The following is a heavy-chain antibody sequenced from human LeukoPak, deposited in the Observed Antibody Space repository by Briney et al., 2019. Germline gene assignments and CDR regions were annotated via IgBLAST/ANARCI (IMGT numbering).Heavy chain of an antibody. CDR2: IKEDGSEK. D-gene: IGHD2-2*01. CDR3: ARDLGEGYCSSTSCYLDY. CDR1: GFTFSSYW. Sequence: GGSVRLSCAASGFTFSSYWVSWVRQAPGKGLEWVANIKEDGSEKYYVDSVKGRFTISRDNAKNSLYLQMNSLRAEDTAVYYCARDLGEGYCSSTSCYLDYWGQGTLVTVSS. V-gene: IGHV3-7*01. J-gene: IGHJ4*02.